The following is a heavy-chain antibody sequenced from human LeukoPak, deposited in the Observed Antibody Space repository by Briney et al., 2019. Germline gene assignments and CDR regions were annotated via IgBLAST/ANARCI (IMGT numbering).Heavy chain of an antibody. D-gene: IGHD4-17*01. V-gene: IGHV3-74*01. Sequence: GGSLRLSCAASGFTFSHYWMQWVRQAPGKGLVWVSRTNSDGSSTTYADSVKGRFTISRDNAKNSLYLQMNSLRAEDTAVYYCARRYGDYVGSFEYWGQGTLVTVSS. CDR3: ARRYGDYVGSFEY. CDR2: TNSDGSST. J-gene: IGHJ4*02. CDR1: GFTFSHYW.